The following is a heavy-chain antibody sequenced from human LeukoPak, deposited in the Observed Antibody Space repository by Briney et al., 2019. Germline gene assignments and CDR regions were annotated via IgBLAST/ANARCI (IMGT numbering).Heavy chain of an antibody. CDR1: RLTFDDYG. V-gene: IGHV3-30*03. CDR3: ATYRQVLLPFES. CDR2: ISYDGSNK. Sequence: GGSLRLSCAASRLTFDDYGMTWVRHAPGKGLEWVKVISYDGSNKYYADSVKGRFTISRDNSKSTLSLQMNSLRAEDTAIYYCATYRQVLLPFESWGQGTLVTVSS. D-gene: IGHD2-8*02. J-gene: IGHJ4*02.